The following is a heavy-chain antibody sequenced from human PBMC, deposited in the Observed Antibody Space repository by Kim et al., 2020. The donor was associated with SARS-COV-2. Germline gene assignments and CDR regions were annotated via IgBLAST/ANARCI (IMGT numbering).Heavy chain of an antibody. CDR3: ARDRGYSSGWFDY. CDR1: GGTFSSYA. D-gene: IGHD6-19*01. Sequence: SVKVSCKASGGTFSSYAISWVRQAPGQGLEWMGGIIPIFGTANYAQKFQGRVTITADESTSTAYMELSSLRSEDTAVYYCARDRGYSSGWFDYWGQGTLVTVSS. J-gene: IGHJ4*02. CDR2: IIPIFGTA. V-gene: IGHV1-69*13.